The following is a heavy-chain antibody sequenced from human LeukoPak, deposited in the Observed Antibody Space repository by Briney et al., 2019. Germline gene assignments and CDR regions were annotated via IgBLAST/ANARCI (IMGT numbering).Heavy chain of an antibody. V-gene: IGHV3-23*01. Sequence: GGSLRLSCAAYGFTFSSYAMSWVRQAQGKGLEWVSAISGSGGSTYYADSVKGRFTISRDNSKNTLYLQMNSLRAEDTAVYYCAKLKNSVWGSYHFDYWGQGTLVTVSS. D-gene: IGHD3-16*02. CDR1: GFTFSSYA. J-gene: IGHJ4*02. CDR2: ISGSGGST. CDR3: AKLKNSVWGSYHFDY.